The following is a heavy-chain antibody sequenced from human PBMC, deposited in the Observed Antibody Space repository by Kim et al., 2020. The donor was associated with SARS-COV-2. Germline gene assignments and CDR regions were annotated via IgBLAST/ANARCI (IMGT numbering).Heavy chain of an antibody. J-gene: IGHJ6*02. CDR3: TREPCSGGSCFGMDV. Sequence: GGSLRLSCGASGFSLSTYGMHWVRQGPDRGLEWAAIISHDGNDKYYGDPVKGRFTISRDNSKNTVYLQMSSLRAEDMAVYYCTREPCSGGSCFGMDVWGQGTTVTVSS. V-gene: IGHV3-30*03. D-gene: IGHD2-15*01. CDR1: GFSLSTYG. CDR2: ISHDGNDK.